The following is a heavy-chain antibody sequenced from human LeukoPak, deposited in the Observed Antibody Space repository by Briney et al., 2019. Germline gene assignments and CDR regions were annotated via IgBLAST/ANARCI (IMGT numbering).Heavy chain of an antibody. CDR2: ISSSSSYI. V-gene: IGHV3-21*01. CDR3: ARGGYNHAFDI. CDR1: GFTFSGYG. D-gene: IGHD5-24*01. J-gene: IGHJ3*02. Sequence: GGSLRLSCAASGFTFSGYGMNWVRQAPGKGLEWVSSISSSSSYIYYADSVKGRFTISRDNAKNTLFLQMNSLGAEDTAVYYCARGGYNHAFDIWGQGTVVTVSS.